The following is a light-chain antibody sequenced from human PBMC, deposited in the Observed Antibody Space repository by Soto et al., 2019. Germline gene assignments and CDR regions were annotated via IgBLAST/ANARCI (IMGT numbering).Light chain of an antibody. J-gene: IGLJ2*01. CDR2: EDT. CDR1: RSDVGFYKL. CDR3: ASYALSKNVL. V-gene: IGLV2-23*01. Sequence: QSALTQPASVSGSPGQSITISCTGTRSDVGFYKLVSWYQQHPGKAPKVMIYEDTKRPSGGSTRFSGAKSGNTASLTSSGLKAEDEADYYCASYALSKNVLFGGGTKLTVL.